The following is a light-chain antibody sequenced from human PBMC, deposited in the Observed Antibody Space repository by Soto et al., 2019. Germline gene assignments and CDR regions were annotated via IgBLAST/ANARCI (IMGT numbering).Light chain of an antibody. CDR1: HGISSY. J-gene: IGKJ2*01. Sequence: DIQLTQSPSFLSASAGDRVTITCRDSHGISSYLAWYYQKPGKAPKLLMSDASTLQSGVPSRFSGSGSGTEFTITISSLQTEDFGTYYCQQFDSYPYTFGQGTKL. CDR3: QQFDSYPYT. CDR2: DAS. V-gene: IGKV1-9*01.